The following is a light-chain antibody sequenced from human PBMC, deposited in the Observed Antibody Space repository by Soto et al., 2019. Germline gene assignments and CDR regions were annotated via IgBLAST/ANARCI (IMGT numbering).Light chain of an antibody. CDR3: QQYNNWPTWT. CDR1: QSVGSN. Sequence: IVMSQSAATLSVSPGERVTLSCRARQSVGSNLAWYQQIPGQSPRLLIYGASTRATGIPARFSGSGSDTEFTLTISSLQAEDSAVYFCQQYNNWPTWTFGQGTKVDI. CDR2: GAS. J-gene: IGKJ1*01. V-gene: IGKV3-15*01.